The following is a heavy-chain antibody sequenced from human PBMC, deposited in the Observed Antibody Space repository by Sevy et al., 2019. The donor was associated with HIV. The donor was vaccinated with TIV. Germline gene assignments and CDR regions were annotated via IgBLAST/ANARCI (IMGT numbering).Heavy chain of an antibody. Sequence: GGSLRLSCAASGFTFSSDWMNWVRQAPGKGQEWVANIKEDGSDKYYEDSVKGRFTISRDNAQNSLYLEMNSLRAEDMAVDYCEGWDDWGKGTTVTVSS. CDR2: IKEDGSDK. J-gene: IGHJ6*04. CDR3: EGWDD. V-gene: IGHV3-7*01. CDR1: GFTFSSDW.